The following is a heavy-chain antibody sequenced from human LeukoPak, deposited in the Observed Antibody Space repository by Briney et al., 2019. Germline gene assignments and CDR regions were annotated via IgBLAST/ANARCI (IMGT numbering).Heavy chain of an antibody. J-gene: IGHJ4*02. CDR1: GYSFTSYW. D-gene: IGHD3-22*01. CDR3: ARHPYYYDSSGYYPPAYYDY. V-gene: IGHV5-10-1*01. Sequence: GESLKISCQGSGYSFTSYWISWVRQMPGKGLEWMGRIDPSDSYTNYSPSFQGHVTISADKSISTAYLQWSSLKASDTAMYYCARHPYYYDSSGYYPPAYYDYWGQGTLVTVSS. CDR2: IDPSDSYT.